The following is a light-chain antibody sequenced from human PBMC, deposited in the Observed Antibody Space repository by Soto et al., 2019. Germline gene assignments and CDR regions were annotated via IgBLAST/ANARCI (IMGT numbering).Light chain of an antibody. V-gene: IGKV1-33*01. Sequence: DIKMTQSPSSLSASVGDRVTITCQPSQDITSYLNWYQHKPGKAPKLLIYDASILEAGVPPRFSGSGSGTDFTLTISSLQPEDVATYYCQHCDYLPIFGPGTTVDFK. CDR3: QHCDYLPI. CDR2: DAS. J-gene: IGKJ3*01. CDR1: QDITSY.